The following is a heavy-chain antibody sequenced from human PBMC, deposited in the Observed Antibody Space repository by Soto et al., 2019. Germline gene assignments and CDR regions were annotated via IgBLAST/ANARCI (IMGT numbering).Heavy chain of an antibody. CDR1: GYSFTSYW. J-gene: IGHJ4*02. CDR2: IHPGDSDT. D-gene: IGHD3-22*01. Sequence: GESLKISCKGSGYSFTSYWIGWVRQMPGKGLEWMGIIHPGDSDTRYSPSFQGQVTISADKSIITAYLQRSSLKASDSAMHYCGRLVRPYYYDSSLNYWGQGPLVTV. V-gene: IGHV5-51*01. CDR3: GRLVRPYYYDSSLNY.